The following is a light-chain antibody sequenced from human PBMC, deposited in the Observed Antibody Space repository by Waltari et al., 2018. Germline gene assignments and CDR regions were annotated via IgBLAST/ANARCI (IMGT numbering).Light chain of an antibody. CDR2: GTS. J-gene: IGKJ2*01. Sequence: DIQMTQSPSSLSAFVGDRVTITCRASQGIRNYLAWFQQKPGEAPRSLIYGTSSLRSGVPSKFSGSGSVTEFTLTISSLQPEDSATYYCQQYATDPFTFGQGTKLEIK. CDR1: QGIRNY. V-gene: IGKV1-16*02. CDR3: QQYATDPFT.